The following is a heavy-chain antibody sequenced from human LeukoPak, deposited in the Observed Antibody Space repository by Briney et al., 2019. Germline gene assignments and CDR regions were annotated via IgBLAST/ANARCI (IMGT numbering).Heavy chain of an antibody. CDR3: ARDRSNWNDVPDYYYYGMDV. Sequence: SETLSLTCTVSGGSVSSGSYYWSWIRQPPGKGLEWIGYIYYSGSTNYNPSLKSRFTISVDTSKNQFSLKLSSVTAADTAVYYCARDRSNWNDVPDYYYYGMDVWGQGTTVTVSS. CDR1: GGSVSSGSYY. J-gene: IGHJ6*02. D-gene: IGHD1-20*01. V-gene: IGHV4-61*01. CDR2: IYYSGST.